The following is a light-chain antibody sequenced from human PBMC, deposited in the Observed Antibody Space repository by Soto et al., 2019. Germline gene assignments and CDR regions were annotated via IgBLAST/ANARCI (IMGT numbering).Light chain of an antibody. V-gene: IGLV2-23*02. J-gene: IGLJ3*02. CDR1: SSDVGSYNL. CDR2: EVS. Sequence: QSVLTQPASVSGSPGQSITISCTGTSSDVGSYNLVSWYQQHPGKAPKLMIYEVSKRPSGVSNRFSGSKSGNTASLTISGLQAEDEADYYCSSYAGSSTWVFGGGTLLTVL. CDR3: SSYAGSSTWV.